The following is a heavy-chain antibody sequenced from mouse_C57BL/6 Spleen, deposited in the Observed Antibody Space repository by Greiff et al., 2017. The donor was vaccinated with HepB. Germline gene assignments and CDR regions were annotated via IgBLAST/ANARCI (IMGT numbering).Heavy chain of an antibody. CDR1: GYSITSGYY. CDR2: ISYDGSN. V-gene: IGHV3-6*01. J-gene: IGHJ2*01. Sequence: DVKLQESGPGLVKPSQSLSLTCSVTGYSITSGYYWNWIRQFPGNKLEWMGYISYDGSNNYNPSLKNRISITRYTTKNQFFLKLNSVTTEDTATYYCARDLDYWGQGTTLTVSS. CDR3: ARDLDY.